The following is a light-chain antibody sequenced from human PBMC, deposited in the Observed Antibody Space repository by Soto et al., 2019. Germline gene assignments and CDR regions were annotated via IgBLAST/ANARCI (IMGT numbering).Light chain of an antibody. CDR2: GAS. CDR1: QTVSSSY. J-gene: IGKJ1*01. V-gene: IGKV3-20*01. CDR3: QQHDSSPWM. Sequence: EIVLTQSPGTLSFSPGERATLSCRSSQTVSSSYLAWYQQKPGQAPRLLIYGASNRATGIPDRFSGSGSGTDFTLTITRLEPEDFAVYYCQQHDSSPWMFGEGTKVDIK.